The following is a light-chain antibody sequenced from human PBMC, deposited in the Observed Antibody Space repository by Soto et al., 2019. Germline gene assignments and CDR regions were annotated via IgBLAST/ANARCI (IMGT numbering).Light chain of an antibody. CDR3: TSYRSSTTLV. CDR2: EVS. Sequence: QSALTQPASVSGAPGQSITISCTGTSSDVGGYNYVSWYQQYPGKAPKVIIYEVSNRPSGVSSRFSGSRSANTASLTISGLQTEDEANYSCTSYRSSTTLVFGGGTKVTVL. J-gene: IGLJ2*01. CDR1: SSDVGGYNY. V-gene: IGLV2-14*01.